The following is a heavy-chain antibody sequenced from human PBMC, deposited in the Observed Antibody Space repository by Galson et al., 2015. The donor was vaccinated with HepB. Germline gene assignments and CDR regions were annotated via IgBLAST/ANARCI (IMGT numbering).Heavy chain of an antibody. CDR1: GGSISRNGYY. V-gene: IGHV4-39*07. Sequence: SETLSLTCTVSGGSISRNGYYWGWIRQSPEKGLEWIGSIHYSGSTHYTPSLKSRVTISIDTSKNQFSLKLSSVTAADTAVYYCARDSVSAYSSGWHGDYYYGMDVWGQGTLVTVSS. CDR3: ARDSVSAYSSGWHGDYYYGMDV. D-gene: IGHD6-19*01. J-gene: IGHJ6*02. CDR2: IHYSGST.